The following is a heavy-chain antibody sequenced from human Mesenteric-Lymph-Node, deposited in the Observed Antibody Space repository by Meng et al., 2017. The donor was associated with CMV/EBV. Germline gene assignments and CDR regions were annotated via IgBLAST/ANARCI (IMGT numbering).Heavy chain of an antibody. CDR1: GYTFTSYY. J-gene: IGHJ4*02. CDR3: ARDYYSPPPGVVTGVGY. V-gene: IGHV1-46*01. Sequence: ASVKVSCKASGYTFTSYYMHWVRQAPGQGLEWMGIINPSGGSTSYAQKFQGRVTMTRDTSTSTAYMELSSLRSEDTAVYYCARDYYSPPPGVVTGVGYWGQGTLVTVSS. CDR2: INPSGGST. D-gene: IGHD3-3*01.